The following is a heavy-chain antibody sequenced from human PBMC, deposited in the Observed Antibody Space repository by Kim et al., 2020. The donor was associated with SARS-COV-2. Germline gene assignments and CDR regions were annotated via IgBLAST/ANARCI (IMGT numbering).Heavy chain of an antibody. J-gene: IGHJ6*02. D-gene: IGHD3-3*01. CDR3: AKLSFVTYYDFWREQGDCGLDV. CDR1: GFTFDDYA. Sequence: GGSLRLSCAASGFTFDDYAMHWVRQAPGKGLEWVSGVSWNSGTIGYADSVKGRFTISRDNAKNSLYLQMNSLRAEDTALYYCAKLSFVTYYDFWREQGDCGLDVWGHGTTFTVSS. V-gene: IGHV3-9*01. CDR2: VSWNSGTI.